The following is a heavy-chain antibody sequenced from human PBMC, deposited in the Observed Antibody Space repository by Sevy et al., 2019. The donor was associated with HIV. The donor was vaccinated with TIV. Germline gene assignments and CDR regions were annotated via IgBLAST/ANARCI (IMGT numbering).Heavy chain of an antibody. CDR3: ARELGAVWTGHYHQYPYSMDV. CDR2: VYYNGAT. V-gene: IGHV4-59*13. Sequence: SETLSLTCTVSGGSLSRNYWSWIQQSPGKGLEWMGYVYYNGATNYNPSLMSRLSLALDTSKNQFSLSLGSVTAADTAVYYCARELGAVWTGHYHQYPYSMDVWGHGTTVTVSS. J-gene: IGHJ6*02. CDR1: GGSLSRNY. D-gene: IGHD3-9*01.